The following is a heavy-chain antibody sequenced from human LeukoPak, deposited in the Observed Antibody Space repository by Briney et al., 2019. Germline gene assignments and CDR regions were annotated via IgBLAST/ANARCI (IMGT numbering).Heavy chain of an antibody. V-gene: IGHV3-64D*06. J-gene: IGHJ4*02. CDR2: ISGNGGST. CDR1: GFTFSSCA. CDR3: MKRGPPAVQYYFDY. D-gene: IGHD3-10*01. Sequence: GGSLRLSCSASGFTFSSCAIYWVRQAPGKGLEHVSGISGNGGSTYYADSVKGRFTISRDNSRNTLYLQMSSLRPEDTAVYYCMKRGPPAVQYYFDYWGQGTLVTVSS.